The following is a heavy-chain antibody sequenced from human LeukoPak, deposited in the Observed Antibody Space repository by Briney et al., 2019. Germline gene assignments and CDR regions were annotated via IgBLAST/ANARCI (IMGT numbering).Heavy chain of an antibody. Sequence: GGSLRLSCAAAGFTFKVYGMHWVRQPPGKGLEWVSSINWNGGGTDYADSVKGRFTISRDNAKNSLYLQLSSLRPEDTALYYCVKHMRATNTYSFFGLDVWGQGTTVTVSS. V-gene: IGHV3-9*01. D-gene: IGHD1-26*01. CDR1: GFTFKVYG. CDR3: VKHMRATNTYSFFGLDV. J-gene: IGHJ6*02. CDR2: INWNGGGT.